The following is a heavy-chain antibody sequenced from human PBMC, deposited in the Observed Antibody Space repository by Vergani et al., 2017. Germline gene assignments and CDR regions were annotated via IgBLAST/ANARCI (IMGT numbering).Heavy chain of an antibody. CDR2: ISWNSGSI. Sequence: EVQLVESGGGLVQPGRSLRLSCAASGFTFDDYAMHWVRQAPGKGLEWVSGISWNSGSIGYADSVKGRFTISRDNAKNSLYLQMNSLRAEDTALYYCAKDPGAMVRGVIDYWGQGTLVTVSS. J-gene: IGHJ4*02. CDR1: GFTFDDYA. CDR3: AKDPGAMVRGVIDY. D-gene: IGHD3-10*01. V-gene: IGHV3-9*01.